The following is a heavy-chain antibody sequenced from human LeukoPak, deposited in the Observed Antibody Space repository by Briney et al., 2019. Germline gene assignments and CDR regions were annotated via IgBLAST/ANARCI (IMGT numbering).Heavy chain of an antibody. J-gene: IGHJ4*02. CDR3: TTNYYGSGSEFDNFDY. CDR2: IKSKTDGGTT. D-gene: IGHD3-10*01. Sequence: PGGSLRLSCAASGFTFSNAWMSWVRQAPGKGLEWVGRIKSKTDGGTTDYAAPVKGRFTISRDDSKNTLYLQMNSLETEDTAVYYCTTNYYGSGSEFDNFDYWGQGTLVTVSS. CDR1: GFTFSNAW. V-gene: IGHV3-15*01.